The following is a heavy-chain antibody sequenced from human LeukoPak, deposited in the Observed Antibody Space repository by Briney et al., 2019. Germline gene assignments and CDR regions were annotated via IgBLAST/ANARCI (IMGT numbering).Heavy chain of an antibody. Sequence: GGSLRLSCVASGLNFGESAMHWVRQAPGKGLEWVSLISADGGSAFSADSVKGRFSISRDNSKNSLYLQMDSLRSEDTAMYYCAKESGTFDYWGQGTLVVVSS. CDR3: AKESGTFDY. J-gene: IGHJ4*02. V-gene: IGHV3-43*02. D-gene: IGHD1-1*01. CDR1: GLNFGESA. CDR2: ISADGGSA.